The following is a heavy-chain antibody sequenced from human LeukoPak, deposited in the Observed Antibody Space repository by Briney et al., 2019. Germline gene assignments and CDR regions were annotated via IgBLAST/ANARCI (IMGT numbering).Heavy chain of an antibody. J-gene: IGHJ3*02. CDR1: GFTFSSYS. CDR3: ARDSPTPVDAFDI. CDR2: ISSSSSYI. V-gene: IGHV3-21*01. Sequence: PGGSLRLSCAASGFTFSSYSMNWVRQAPGKGLEWVSSISSSSSYIYYADSVKGRFTISRDNAKNSLYLQMNSLRAEDTAVYYCARDSPTPVDAFDIWGQGTMVTVSS. D-gene: IGHD4-17*01.